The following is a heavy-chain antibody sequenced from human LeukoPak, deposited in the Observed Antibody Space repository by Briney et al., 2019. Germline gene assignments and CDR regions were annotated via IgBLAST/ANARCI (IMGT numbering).Heavy chain of an antibody. J-gene: IGHJ5*02. Sequence: GGSLRLSCAASGLSFSNAWMNWVRQAPGKGLEWVGRIRSNSDGGTIDYAAPVKGRFTLSRDDSKTTLYLQMNSLQTEDTAVYYCATDFYDSTWGQGTLVTVSS. CDR1: GLSFSNAW. CDR2: IRSNSDGGTI. V-gene: IGHV3-15*07. CDR3: ATDFYDST. D-gene: IGHD3-22*01.